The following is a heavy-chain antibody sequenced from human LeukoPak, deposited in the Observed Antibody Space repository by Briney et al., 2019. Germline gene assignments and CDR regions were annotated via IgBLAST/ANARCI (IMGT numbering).Heavy chain of an antibody. Sequence: SETLSLTCTVSGGSINDHAWCWIRQPPGPGLDLIGCVYYTGSSEYNASPTRRLTISTATYNNQLSLKVTSVTAADTATYSCARLSRIATAGAYSYHSLDIWGQGTTVTVSS. V-gene: IGHV4-59*11. CDR1: GGSINDHA. J-gene: IGHJ6*02. CDR2: VYYTGSS. CDR3: ARLSRIATAGAYSYHSLDI. D-gene: IGHD6-13*01.